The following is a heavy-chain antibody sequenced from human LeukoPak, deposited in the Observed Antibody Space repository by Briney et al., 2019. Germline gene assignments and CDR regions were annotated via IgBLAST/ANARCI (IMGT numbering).Heavy chain of an antibody. Sequence: GGSLRLSCAASGFTFSSYWMTWVCQAPGKGLEWVANIKQDGSEKYYVDSVKGRFTISRDNAKNSLYLQMNSLRAEDTAVYYCARARHSSGWYPDYYYYYMDVWGKGTTVTVSS. CDR3: ARARHSSGWYPDYYYYYMDV. V-gene: IGHV3-7*01. J-gene: IGHJ6*03. D-gene: IGHD6-19*01. CDR2: IKQDGSEK. CDR1: GFTFSSYW.